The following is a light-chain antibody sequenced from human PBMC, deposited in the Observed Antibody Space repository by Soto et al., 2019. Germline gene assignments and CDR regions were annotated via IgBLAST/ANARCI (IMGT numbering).Light chain of an antibody. J-gene: IGKJ4*01. V-gene: IGKV3-11*01. CDR3: QQRSGWPLT. CDR2: EAS. Sequence: EIVLTQSPATLSLSPGERATLSCRASQSVSSQLAWYQQKPGQAPRLLIYEASNRATGIPARFSGSGSGTDFTLTISSLEPEDFALYYCQQRSGWPLTFGGGTQVEIK. CDR1: QSVSSQ.